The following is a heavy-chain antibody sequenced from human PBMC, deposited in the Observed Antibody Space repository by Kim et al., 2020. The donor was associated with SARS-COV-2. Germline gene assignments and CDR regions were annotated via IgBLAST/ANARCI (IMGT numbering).Heavy chain of an antibody. D-gene: IGHD6-6*01. J-gene: IGHJ1*01. V-gene: IGHV3-9*01. Sequence: GKGRLTISRDNAKTSLYLQMNSLRAEDTALYYCAKDPSEYSSSSGYFQHWGQGTLVTVSS. CDR3: AKDPSEYSSSSGYFQH.